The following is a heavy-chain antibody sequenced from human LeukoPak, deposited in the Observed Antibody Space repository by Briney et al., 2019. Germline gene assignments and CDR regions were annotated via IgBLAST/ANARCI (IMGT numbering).Heavy chain of an antibody. D-gene: IGHD2-2*01. CDR1: GFTFDDYA. V-gene: IGHV3-9*01. Sequence: GRSLRLSCAASGFTFDDYAMHWVRQAPGKGLEWVSGISWNSGSIGYADSVKGRFTISRDNAKNSLYLQMNSLRAEDTAVYYCAKGYCSSTSCSEFDYWGQGTLVTVSS. J-gene: IGHJ4*02. CDR2: ISWNSGSI. CDR3: AKGYCSSTSCSEFDY.